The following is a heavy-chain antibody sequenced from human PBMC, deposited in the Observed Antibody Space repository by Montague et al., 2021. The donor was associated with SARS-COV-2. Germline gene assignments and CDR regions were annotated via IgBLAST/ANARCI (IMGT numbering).Heavy chain of an antibody. V-gene: IGHV4-34*01. D-gene: IGHD2-2*01. Sequence: SETLSLTCAVSGGSFSGYYWSWIRQPPGKGLEWIGEINLSGSTNYNPSLKSRVTISVDTSKNQFSLKLSSVTAADTAVYYCARVRAVPAAMRIFSLGRSYYGMDVWGQGTTVTVSS. CDR1: GGSFSGYY. J-gene: IGHJ6*02. CDR3: ARVRAVPAAMRIFSLGRSYYGMDV. CDR2: INLSGST.